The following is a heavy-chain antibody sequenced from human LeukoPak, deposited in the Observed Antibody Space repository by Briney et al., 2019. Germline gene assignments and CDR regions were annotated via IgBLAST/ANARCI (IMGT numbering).Heavy chain of an antibody. CDR2: IHYNGIT. CDR1: GGSISSYY. D-gene: IGHD2-2*01. CDR3: ARVSCSSTSCYRYYFDY. V-gene: IGHV4-59*12. J-gene: IGHJ4*02. Sequence: SETLSLTCTVSGGSISSYYWSWIRQPPGKGLEWIGYIHYNGITNYSPSLKSRVTMSLDTSKNQFSLKLSSVTAADTAVYYCARVSCSSTSCYRYYFDYWGQGTLVTVSS.